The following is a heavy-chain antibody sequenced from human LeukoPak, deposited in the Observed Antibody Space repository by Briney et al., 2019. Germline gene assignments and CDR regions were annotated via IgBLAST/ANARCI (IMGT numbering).Heavy chain of an antibody. J-gene: IGHJ6*02. CDR2: IYSGGST. V-gene: IGHV3-53*01. D-gene: IGHD2-2*01. CDR1: GFTVSSNY. Sequence: GGSLRLSCAASGFTVSSNYMSWVRQAPGKGLEWVSVIYSGGSTYYADSVKGRFTISRDNSKNTLYLQMNSLRAEDTAVYYCARGGCISCYPGYYYHGMDVWGQGTTVTVSS. CDR3: ARGGCISCYPGYYYHGMDV.